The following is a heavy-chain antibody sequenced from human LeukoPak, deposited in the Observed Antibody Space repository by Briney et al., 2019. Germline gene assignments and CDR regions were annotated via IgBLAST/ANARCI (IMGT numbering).Heavy chain of an antibody. J-gene: IGHJ6*03. CDR1: GFTFSTYA. CDR3: ARVEDGYKAPSDYYYYMDV. V-gene: IGHV3-23*01. D-gene: IGHD5-24*01. CDR2: ISGSGGST. Sequence: GGSLRLSCAASGFTFSTYAMSWVRQAPGKGLEWVSAISGSGGSTHYADSVKGRFTVSRDNAKNSLYLQMNSLRAEDTAVYYCARVEDGYKAPSDYYYYMDVWGKGTTVTVSS.